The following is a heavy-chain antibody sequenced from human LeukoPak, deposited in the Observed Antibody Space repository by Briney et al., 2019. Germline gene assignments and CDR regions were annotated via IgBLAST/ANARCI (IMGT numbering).Heavy chain of an antibody. Sequence: SQTLSLTCAISGDSVSSNTAAWNWIRQSPSRGLEWLGRTYYRSRWYNDYAVSVESRITITPDTSKNQFSLQLNSVTPEDTAAYYCARDDLGIGVPFDSWGQGTLVTVSS. CDR2: TYYRSRWYN. D-gene: IGHD7-27*01. CDR1: GDSVSSNTAA. J-gene: IGHJ4*02. CDR3: ARDDLGIGVPFDS. V-gene: IGHV6-1*01.